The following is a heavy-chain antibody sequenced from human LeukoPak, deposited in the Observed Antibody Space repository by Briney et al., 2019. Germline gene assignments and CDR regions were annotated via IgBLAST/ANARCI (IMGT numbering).Heavy chain of an antibody. CDR3: ARNAEFSVNTSCYSCLWFDP. Sequence: ASVKVSCKASGYTFTSYYMHWVRQAPGQGLEWMGIINPSGGSTSYAQKFQGRVTMTRDTSTSTVYMELSSLRSEDTAVYYCARNAEFSVNTSCYSCLWFDPWGQGTLVTVSS. CDR2: INPSGGST. V-gene: IGHV1-46*01. CDR1: GYTFTSYY. J-gene: IGHJ5*02. D-gene: IGHD2-2*01.